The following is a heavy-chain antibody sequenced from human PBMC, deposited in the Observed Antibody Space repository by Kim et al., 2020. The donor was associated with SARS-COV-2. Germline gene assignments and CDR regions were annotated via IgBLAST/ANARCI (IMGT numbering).Heavy chain of an antibody. J-gene: IGHJ6*02. V-gene: IGHV3-43*01. CDR1: GFTFDDYT. CDR3: AKDGAGIAAANYYYYYGMDV. D-gene: IGHD6-13*01. CDR2: ISWDGGST. Sequence: GGSLRLSCAASGFTFDDYTMHWVRQAPGKGLEWVSLISWDGGSTYYADSVKGRFTISRDNSKNSLYLQMNSLRTEDTALYYCAKDGAGIAAANYYYYYGMDVWGQGTTVTVSS.